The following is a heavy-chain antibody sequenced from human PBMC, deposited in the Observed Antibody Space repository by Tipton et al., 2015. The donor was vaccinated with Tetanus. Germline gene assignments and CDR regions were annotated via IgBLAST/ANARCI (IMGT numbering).Heavy chain of an antibody. V-gene: IGHV4-59*01. J-gene: IGHJ6*03. CDR1: GGSISSYY. D-gene: IGHD6-13*01. Sequence: TLSLTCTVSGGSISSYYWSWIRQPPGKGLEWIGYIYYSGSTNYNPSLKSRVTISVDTSKNQFSLKLSSVTAADTAVYYCARSEQRLVRGYYYYYYMDVWGKGTTVTVSS. CDR3: ARSEQRLVRGYYYYYYMDV. CDR2: IYYSGST.